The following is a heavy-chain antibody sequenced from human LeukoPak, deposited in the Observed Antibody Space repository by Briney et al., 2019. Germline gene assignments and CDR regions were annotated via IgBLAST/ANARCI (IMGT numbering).Heavy chain of an antibody. CDR1: GDSISRSSDY. Sequence: SETLSLTCTVSGDSISRSSDYWGWIRQPPGKGPEWIGSVYYIGSTFYNPSLKSRLTISIDTSKNQFSLKLNSVTAADTAVYYCARAVGGDGSGSLWGPGTLVTVSS. J-gene: IGHJ4*02. D-gene: IGHD3-10*01. CDR2: VYYIGST. V-gene: IGHV4-39*07. CDR3: ARAVGGDGSGSL.